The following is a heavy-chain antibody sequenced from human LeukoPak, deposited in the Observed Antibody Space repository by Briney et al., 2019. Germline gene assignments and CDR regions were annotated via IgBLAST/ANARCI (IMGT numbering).Heavy chain of an antibody. CDR3: ARDFQYFDWWEFDP. Sequence: GGSLRLSCAASGFTFSSYWMSWVRQAPGKGLEWVANIKQDGSEKYYVDSVKGRFTISRDNAKNSLYLQMNSLRAEDTAVYYCARDFQYFDWWEFDPWGQGTLVTVSS. CDR2: IKQDGSEK. D-gene: IGHD3-9*01. V-gene: IGHV3-7*01. J-gene: IGHJ5*02. CDR1: GFTFSSYW.